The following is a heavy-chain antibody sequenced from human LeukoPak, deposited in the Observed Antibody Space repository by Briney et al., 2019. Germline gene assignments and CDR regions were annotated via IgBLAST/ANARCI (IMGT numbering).Heavy chain of an antibody. J-gene: IGHJ4*02. D-gene: IGHD6-6*01. CDR2: ISDDGGNT. V-gene: IGHV3-23*01. Sequence: GGSLRLSCAASGFTFTTFGMNWVRQAPGKGLEWVSSISDDGGNTYYAGSVKGRFSISRDNSRHMLYLQMNSLRVEDTAVYYCAKRVPYSSSSVYFDAWGLGTLVTVSS. CDR3: AKRVPYSSSSVYFDA. CDR1: GFTFTTFG.